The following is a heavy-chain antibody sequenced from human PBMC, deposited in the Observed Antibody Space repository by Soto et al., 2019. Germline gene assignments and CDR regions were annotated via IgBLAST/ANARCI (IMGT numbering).Heavy chain of an antibody. CDR1: GFTFSSYA. D-gene: IGHD5-18*01. J-gene: IGHJ4*02. CDR3: AKFYGIQLWLLREPNDY. CDR2: ISGSGGST. V-gene: IGHV3-23*01. Sequence: EVQLLESGGGLVQPGGSLRLSCAASGFTFSSYAMSWVRQAPGKGLEWVSAISGSGGSTYYADSVKGRFTISRDNSKNTLYLQMNSLRAEDTAVYYCAKFYGIQLWLLREPNDYWGQGTLVTVSS.